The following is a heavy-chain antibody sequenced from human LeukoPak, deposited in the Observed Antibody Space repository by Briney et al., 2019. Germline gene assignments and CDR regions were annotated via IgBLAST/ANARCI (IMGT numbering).Heavy chain of an antibody. V-gene: IGHV3-23*01. CDR2: ISGSGGST. J-gene: IGHJ4*02. CDR3: AKDLLRKEYYFDY. Sequence: GGSLRLSCAASGFTFSSYAISWVRQAPGKGLEWVSVISGSGGSTYYADSVKGRFTISRDNSKNTLYLQMNSLRAEDTAVYYCAKDLLRKEYYFDYWGQGTLVTDYS. CDR1: GFTFSSYA. D-gene: IGHD3-10*01.